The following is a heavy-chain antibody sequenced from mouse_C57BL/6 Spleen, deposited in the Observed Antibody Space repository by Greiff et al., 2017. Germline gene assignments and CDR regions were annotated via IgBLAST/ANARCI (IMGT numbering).Heavy chain of an antibody. CDR2: ISSGGDYI. D-gene: IGHD2-3*01. V-gene: IGHV5-9-1*02. CDR1: GFTFSSYA. Sequence: EVKLMESGEGLVKPGGSLKLSCAASGFTFSSYAMSWVRQTPEKRLEWVAYISSGGDYIYYADTVKGRFTISRDNARNTLYLQMSSLKSEDTAMYYCTRDLEGYLYYYAMDYWGQGTSVTVSS. CDR3: TRDLEGYLYYYAMDY. J-gene: IGHJ4*01.